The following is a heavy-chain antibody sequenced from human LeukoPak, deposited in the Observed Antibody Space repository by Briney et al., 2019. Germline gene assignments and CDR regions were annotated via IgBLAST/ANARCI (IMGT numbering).Heavy chain of an antibody. D-gene: IGHD5-24*01. CDR1: GGSFSNYY. CDR3: ARVRDGYNTN. V-gene: IGHV4-34*01. J-gene: IGHJ4*02. CDR2: INHSGST. Sequence: SSETLSLTCAVYGGSFSNYYWTWIRQPPGKGLEWIGEINHSGSTNYNPSLKSRVTISVDTSKNQFSLKLSSVTAADTAVYYCARVRDGYNTNWGQGTLVTVSS.